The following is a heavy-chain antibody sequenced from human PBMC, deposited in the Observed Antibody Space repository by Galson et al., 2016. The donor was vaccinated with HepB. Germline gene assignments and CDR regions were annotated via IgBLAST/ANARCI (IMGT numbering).Heavy chain of an antibody. Sequence: SLRLSCAASGFTFRTYSMIWVRQAPGKGLEWVSSVSSSSSDKYYADSVKGRFIISRDNARNSLYLQMNSLRAEDTAVYYCVRARVYARYYYYYGMDVWGQGTTVTVSS. V-gene: IGHV3-21*01. D-gene: IGHD2-8*01. CDR2: VSSSSSDK. CDR1: GFTFRTYS. J-gene: IGHJ6*02. CDR3: VRARVYARYYYYYGMDV.